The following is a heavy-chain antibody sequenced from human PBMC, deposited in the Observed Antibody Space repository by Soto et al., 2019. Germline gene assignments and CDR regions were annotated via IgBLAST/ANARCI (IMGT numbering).Heavy chain of an antibody. V-gene: IGHV4-34*01. D-gene: IGHD3-22*01. J-gene: IGHJ6*02. CDR1: GGSFSGYY. CDR3: ARGPWILVNYYYVKDV. CDR2: INHSGST. Sequence: SETLSVTCAVYGGSFSGYYWSWIRQPPGKVLESIGEINHSGSTNYNPSLKSRVTISVDTSKNQFSLKPSSVTAADTAVYYCARGPWILVNYYYVKDVWGQGTPVHVSS.